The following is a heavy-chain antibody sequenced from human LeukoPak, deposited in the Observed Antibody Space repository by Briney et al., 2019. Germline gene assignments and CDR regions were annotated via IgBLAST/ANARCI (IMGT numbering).Heavy chain of an antibody. CDR3: ARSPTDYPPTFDY. J-gene: IGHJ4*02. D-gene: IGHD5-12*01. CDR1: GYSFTSYW. CDR2: IYPGDSDT. Sequence: GESLKISCKGSGYSFTSYWIGWVRQMPGKGLEWMGIIYPGDSDTRYSPSYQGQVTISADKSISTAYLQWSSLKASDTAMYYCARSPTDYPPTFDYWGQGTLVTVSS. V-gene: IGHV5-51*01.